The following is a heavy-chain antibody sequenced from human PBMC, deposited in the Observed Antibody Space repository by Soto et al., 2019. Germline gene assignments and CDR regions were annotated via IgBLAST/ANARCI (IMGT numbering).Heavy chain of an antibody. Sequence: SETLSLTCTDSGGSISSYYWSWIRQPPGKGLEWIGYIYYSGSTNYNPSLKSRVTISVDTSKNQFSLKLSSVTAADTAVYYCARVDTAMVPYYYYYYMDFWGKGTTVTVSS. J-gene: IGHJ6*03. V-gene: IGHV4-59*01. D-gene: IGHD5-18*01. CDR3: ARVDTAMVPYYYYYYMDF. CDR2: IYYSGST. CDR1: GGSISSYY.